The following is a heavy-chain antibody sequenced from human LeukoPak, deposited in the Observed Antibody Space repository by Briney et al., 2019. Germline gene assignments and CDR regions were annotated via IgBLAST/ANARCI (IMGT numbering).Heavy chain of an antibody. CDR2: FSHSGIT. D-gene: IGHD1-1*01. J-gene: IGHJ4*02. CDR3: ARNGGHNQEH. CDR1: GASISRGSW. Sequence: SETLSLTCDVSGASISRGSWWSWVRQPPGKGLEWIGEFSHSGITNFNLPLKSRVTISVDKSRNQFSLNLISVTAADTAVYFCARNGGHNQEHWGQGTLVTVSS. V-gene: IGHV4-4*02.